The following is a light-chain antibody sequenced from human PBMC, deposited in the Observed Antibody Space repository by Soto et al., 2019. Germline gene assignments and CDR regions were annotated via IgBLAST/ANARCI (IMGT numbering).Light chain of an antibody. Sequence: ETVMTQSPGTLSVSPGERATLSCRASQRVSNNLAWYQQKPGQAPRLLIYDASTRATGIPARLSGSGSGTEFTLTISSLQSEDFAVYYCQQYNKWPSITFGQGTRLEI. J-gene: IGKJ5*01. CDR1: QRVSNN. V-gene: IGKV3-15*01. CDR3: QQYNKWPSIT. CDR2: DAS.